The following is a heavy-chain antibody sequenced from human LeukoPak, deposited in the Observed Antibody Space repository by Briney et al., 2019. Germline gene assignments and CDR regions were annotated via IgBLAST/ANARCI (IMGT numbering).Heavy chain of an antibody. CDR1: GGSINYYF. V-gene: IGHV4-59*01. CDR3: ARVTVDYYGFYFDY. J-gene: IGHJ4*02. Sequence: SETLSLTCTVSGGSINYYFWSWIRQPPGKGLEWIGYFYYSGSTNYNPSLKSRVTISVDTSKNQFSLNLSSVTAADTAVYYCARVTVDYYGFYFDYWGQGTLVTVSS. CDR2: FYYSGST. D-gene: IGHD3-10*01.